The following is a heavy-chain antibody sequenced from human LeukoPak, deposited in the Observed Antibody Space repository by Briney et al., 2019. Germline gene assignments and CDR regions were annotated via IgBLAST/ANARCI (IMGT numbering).Heavy chain of an antibody. J-gene: IGHJ6*03. CDR2: INDSGRI. D-gene: IGHD1-7*01. CDR1: GGSFSNYY. CDR3: ARRWNYGRNYYIDV. Sequence: PSETLSLTCAVYGGSFSNYYWSWIRQTPGKGMEWIGEINDSGRINYNPSLMNRVTVSVDTSKNQFSLRLTSVTATDTAVYYCARRWNYGRNYYIDVWGKGATVSVSS. V-gene: IGHV4-34*01.